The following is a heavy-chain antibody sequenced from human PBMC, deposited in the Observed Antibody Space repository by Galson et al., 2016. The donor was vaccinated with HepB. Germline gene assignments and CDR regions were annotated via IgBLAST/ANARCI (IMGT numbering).Heavy chain of an antibody. CDR2: IWYHDGPKK. V-gene: IGHV3-33*01. CDR3: ARDPAEGVGLDP. CDR1: GFIFRNYA. D-gene: IGHD1-26*01. Sequence: SLRLSCAASGFIFRNYAMHWVRRAPGKGLEWVAIIWYHDGPKKLYADSVKGRFTIARDNLKNTVYLQMYNRRVDDTATYSCARDPAEGVGLDPWGQGTLVTVSS. J-gene: IGHJ5*02.